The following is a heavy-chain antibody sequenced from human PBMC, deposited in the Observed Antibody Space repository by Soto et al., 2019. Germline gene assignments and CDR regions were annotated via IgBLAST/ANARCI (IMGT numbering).Heavy chain of an antibody. CDR2: IYISGST. Sequence: ASETLSLTCTVSCGSISSYYWSWIRQPAGKGLEWIGRIYISGSTNYNPSLKSRVTMSVDTSKNKLSLKLRSVTAADTAVYYCARQTKAFDFWGQGTLVTVSS. V-gene: IGHV4-4*07. CDR1: CGSISSYY. J-gene: IGHJ4*02. CDR3: ARQTKAFDF.